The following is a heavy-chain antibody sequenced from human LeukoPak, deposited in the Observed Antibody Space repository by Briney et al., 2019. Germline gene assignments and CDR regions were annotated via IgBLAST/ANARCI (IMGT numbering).Heavy chain of an antibody. CDR1: GFTFRSYA. J-gene: IGHJ4*02. D-gene: IGHD6-19*01. V-gene: IGHV3-64D*06. Sequence: GGSLRLSCSASGFTFRSYAMHWVRQAPGKGLEYVSAISSNGGSTYYADSVKGRFTISRDNSKNTLYLQMSSLRAEDTAVYYCVKDSSGPLSNFDYWGQGTLVTVSS. CDR2: ISSNGGST. CDR3: VKDSSGPLSNFDY.